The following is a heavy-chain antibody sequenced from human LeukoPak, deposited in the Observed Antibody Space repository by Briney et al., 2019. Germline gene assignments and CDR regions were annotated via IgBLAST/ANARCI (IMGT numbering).Heavy chain of an antibody. V-gene: IGHV1-2*02. CDR1: GYTFTAYY. D-gene: IGHD2-21*02. Sequence: ASVKVSCKASGYTFTAYYMHWVRQAPGQGLEWMGWINPNSGGINYEQKFQGRVTMTRDTSISTAYMELSRLTSDDTAVYYCARGSDWHGYWGQGTLVTVSS. CDR2: INPNSGGI. J-gene: IGHJ4*02. CDR3: ARGSDWHGY.